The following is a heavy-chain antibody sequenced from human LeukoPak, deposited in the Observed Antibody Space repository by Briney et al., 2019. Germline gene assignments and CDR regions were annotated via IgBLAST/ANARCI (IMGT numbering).Heavy chain of an antibody. V-gene: IGHV4-59*11. Sequence: SETLSLTCTVSGGSMSSLYWSWIRQPPGKGLEWIAYIYYSGSTKYNPSLKSRVTISIDTSKNQFSLKLTSVTAADTAVYYCARESSGWQSFDYWGQGTLVTVSS. CDR3: ARESSGWQSFDY. CDR1: GGSMSSLY. J-gene: IGHJ4*02. CDR2: IYYSGST. D-gene: IGHD6-19*01.